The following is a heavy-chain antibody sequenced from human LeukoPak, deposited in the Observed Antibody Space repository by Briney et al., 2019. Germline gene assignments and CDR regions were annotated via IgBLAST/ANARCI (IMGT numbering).Heavy chain of an antibody. Sequence: EASVKVSCKASGYTFTGYYMHCVRQAPGQGHEWMGWINPNSGGTNYAQKFQGRVTMTRDTSISTAYMELSRLRSDDTAVYYCAREGAIAAAGSDFDYWGQGTLVTVSS. J-gene: IGHJ4*02. CDR1: GYTFTGYY. CDR2: INPNSGGT. V-gene: IGHV1-2*02. CDR3: AREGAIAAAGSDFDY. D-gene: IGHD6-13*01.